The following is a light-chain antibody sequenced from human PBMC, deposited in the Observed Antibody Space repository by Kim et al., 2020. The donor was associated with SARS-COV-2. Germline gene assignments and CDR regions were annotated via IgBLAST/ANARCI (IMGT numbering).Light chain of an antibody. J-gene: IGKJ2*01. Sequence: PRERATPSCSASQSISSEFLAWYQQVSGQPPRLLIFGASNRAAGIPDRFSGGGSGTDFTLTITRLEPAESAVYYCQQYTTSPPAYTFGQGTKLEI. CDR1: QSISSEF. CDR2: GAS. V-gene: IGKV3-20*01. CDR3: QQYTTSPPAYT.